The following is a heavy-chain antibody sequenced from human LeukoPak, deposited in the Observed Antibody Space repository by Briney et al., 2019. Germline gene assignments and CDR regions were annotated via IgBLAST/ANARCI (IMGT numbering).Heavy chain of an antibody. CDR1: GFTFSSYA. D-gene: IGHD3-3*01. Sequence: AGGSLRLSCAASGFTFSSYAMTWVRQAPGKGLEWVANIKQDGSEKYYVDSVKGRFTISRDNAKNSLYLQMNSLRAEDTAVYYCARVELLEWLLCDYWGQGTLVTVSS. CDR2: IKQDGSEK. V-gene: IGHV3-7*01. CDR3: ARVELLEWLLCDY. J-gene: IGHJ4*02.